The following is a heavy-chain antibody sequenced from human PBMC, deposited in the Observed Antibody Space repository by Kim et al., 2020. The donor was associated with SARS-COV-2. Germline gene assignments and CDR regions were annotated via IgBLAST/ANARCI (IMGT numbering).Heavy chain of an antibody. Sequence: TIYYADSVTGRFTLSRDNAKNSLYLQMNSLGAEDTAVYYCARLTNYYFDYWGQGTLVTVSS. CDR2: TI. V-gene: IGHV3-11*04. CDR3: ARLTNYYFDY. D-gene: IGHD4-4*01. J-gene: IGHJ4*02.